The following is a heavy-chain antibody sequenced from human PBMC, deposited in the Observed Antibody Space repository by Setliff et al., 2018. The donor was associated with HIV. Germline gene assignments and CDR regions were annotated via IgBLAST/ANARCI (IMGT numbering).Heavy chain of an antibody. CDR1: GYTFTSYG. V-gene: IGHV1-18*01. CDR3: ARRVQGSNWYSRYYYYYIDV. Sequence: ASVMVSCKASGYTFTSYGISWVRQAPGQGLEWMGWISAYNGNTNYAQKLQGRVTMTTDTSTRTAYMELRSLRSDDTAVYYCARRVQGSNWYSRYYYYYIDVWGKGTTVTVSS. D-gene: IGHD6-13*01. J-gene: IGHJ6*03. CDR2: ISAYNGNT.